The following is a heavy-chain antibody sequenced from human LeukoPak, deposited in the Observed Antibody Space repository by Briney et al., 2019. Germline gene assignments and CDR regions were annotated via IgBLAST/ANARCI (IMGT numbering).Heavy chain of an antibody. CDR2: IRYDGSNK. CDR3: AKDYIGYTIAAAGNDAFDI. Sequence: PGGSLRLSCAASRFTFSTYAMHWVRQAPGRGLEWVAFIRYDGSNKYYADSVKGRFTISRDNSKNTLYLQMNSLRAEDTAVYYCAKDYIGYTIAAAGNDAFDIWGQGTMVTVSS. CDR1: RFTFSTYA. J-gene: IGHJ3*02. D-gene: IGHD6-13*01. V-gene: IGHV3-30*02.